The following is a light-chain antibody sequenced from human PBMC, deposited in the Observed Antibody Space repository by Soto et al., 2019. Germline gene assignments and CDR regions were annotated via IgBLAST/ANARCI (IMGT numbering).Light chain of an antibody. CDR3: QHYYSTPLT. CDR1: QSVLYSSNNKNY. V-gene: IGKV4-1*01. J-gene: IGKJ3*01. CDR2: WAS. Sequence: DIVMTQSPDSLAVSLGERATINCKSSQSVLYSSNNKNYLAWYQQKPGQPPKLLIYWASTRESGVPDRFSGSGSGTDFTLTITNLQPEDVAVYYCQHYYSTPLTFGPGTKVDIK.